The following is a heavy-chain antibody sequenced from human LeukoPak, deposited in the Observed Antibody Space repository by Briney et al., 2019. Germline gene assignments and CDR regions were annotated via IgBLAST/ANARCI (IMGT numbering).Heavy chain of an antibody. Sequence: GGTLRLSCAASGFTFSSYAMIWVRQPPGKGLEWVSSIFPSGGEIHYADSVRGRFTISRDNSKSTLSLQMNSLRAEDTAIYYCARLSAYYYGSQFYYYMDVWGKGTTVTVS. CDR1: GFTFSSYA. V-gene: IGHV3-23*01. D-gene: IGHD3-10*01. CDR3: ARLSAYYYGSQFYYYMDV. CDR2: IFPSGGEI. J-gene: IGHJ6*03.